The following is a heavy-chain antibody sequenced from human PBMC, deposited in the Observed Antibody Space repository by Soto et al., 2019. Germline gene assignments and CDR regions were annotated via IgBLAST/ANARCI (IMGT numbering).Heavy chain of an antibody. Sequence: SLRLSCAASGFTFSTYAMSWVRQAPGKGLEWDSAISGSGATTYYADPVKGRFTISRDNSKNTLYLQMNSLRAEDTAAYYFAKGGWPTVTTHYYNYMDVWGKGTTVAVSS. D-gene: IGHD4-17*01. CDR2: ISGSGATT. CDR3: AKGGWPTVTTHYYNYMDV. CDR1: GFTFSTYA. J-gene: IGHJ6*03. V-gene: IGHV3-23*01.